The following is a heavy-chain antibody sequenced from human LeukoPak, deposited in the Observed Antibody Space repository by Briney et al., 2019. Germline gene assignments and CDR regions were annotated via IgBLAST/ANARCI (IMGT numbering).Heavy chain of an antibody. J-gene: IGHJ6*02. CDR2: INPNSGGT. Sequence: ASVKVSCKASGYTFTGYYMHWARQAPGQGLEWMGWINPNSGGTNYAQKFQGRVTMTRDTSISTAYMELSRLRSDDTAVYYCAKELIPVAGASLYDYYYGMDVWGQGTTVTVSS. CDR3: AKELIPVAGASLYDYYYGMDV. V-gene: IGHV1-2*02. CDR1: GYTFTGYY. D-gene: IGHD6-19*01.